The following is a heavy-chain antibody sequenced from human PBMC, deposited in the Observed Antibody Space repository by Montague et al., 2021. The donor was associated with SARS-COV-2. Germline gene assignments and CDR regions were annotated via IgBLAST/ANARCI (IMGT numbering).Heavy chain of an antibody. D-gene: IGHD2-15*01. CDR2: INHSGSA. CDR1: GGSFNDYY. Sequence: SETLSLTCAVYGGSFNDYYWSWIRQAPGKGLEWIGEINHSGSAKYNPYNPSLRSRVTMSVNKSKNQFSLNLHSVTTADTAVSYCAGQGVSCATGACHDWGQGTLVSVSS. CDR3: AGQGVSCATGACHD. J-gene: IGHJ4*02. V-gene: IGHV4-34*01.